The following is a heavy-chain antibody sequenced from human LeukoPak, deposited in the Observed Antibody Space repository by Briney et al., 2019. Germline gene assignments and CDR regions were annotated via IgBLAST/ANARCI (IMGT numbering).Heavy chain of an antibody. CDR3: ARVAAVAGYGMDV. Sequence: GGSLRLSCVASGFTFSGYSINWVRQAPGKGLEWVSGVSGGGSSTYYADSVKGRFTISRDNAKNSLYLQMNSLRAEDTAVYYCARVAAVAGYGMDVWGQGTTVTVSS. CDR1: GFTFSGYS. J-gene: IGHJ6*02. CDR2: VSGGGSST. V-gene: IGHV3-21*04. D-gene: IGHD6-19*01.